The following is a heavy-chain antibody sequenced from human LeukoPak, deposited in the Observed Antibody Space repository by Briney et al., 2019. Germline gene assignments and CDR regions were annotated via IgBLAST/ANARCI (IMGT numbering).Heavy chain of an antibody. J-gene: IGHJ4*02. CDR1: GFTFSTYA. CDR3: ARDYDFWSGYYSPTRGYFGY. CDR2: ISDSGGRT. V-gene: IGHV3-23*01. Sequence: GGSLRLSCAASGFTFSTYAVNWVRQAPGKGLEWVSSISDSGGRTYYADSVKGRFTISRDNSKNTLYLQMNSLRAEDTAMYYCARDYDFWSGYYSPTRGYFGYWGQGTLVTVSS. D-gene: IGHD3-3*01.